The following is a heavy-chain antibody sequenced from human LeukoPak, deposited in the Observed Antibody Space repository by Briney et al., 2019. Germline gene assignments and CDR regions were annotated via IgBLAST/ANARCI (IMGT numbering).Heavy chain of an antibody. D-gene: IGHD5-12*01. CDR3: AKEGYDFNEVAYFDF. CDR1: GFSFNKFA. Sequence: GGSLRLSCTASGFSFNKFAMSWVRQSPGKGLEGVSIIIASSGSTVYADSVKDRFTISRDNSKNTLYRQMNSLSVEDTAVYYCAKEGYDFNEVAYFDFWGQGALVTVSS. V-gene: IGHV3-23*01. J-gene: IGHJ4*02. CDR2: IIASSGST.